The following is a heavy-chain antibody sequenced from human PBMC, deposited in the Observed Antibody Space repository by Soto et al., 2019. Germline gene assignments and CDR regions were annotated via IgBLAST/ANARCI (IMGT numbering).Heavy chain of an antibody. D-gene: IGHD6-19*01. Sequence: QVQLVQSGAEVKKPGSSVKVSCKVSGGTFSNYAIDWVRLAPGHGLEWMGGIVPIFGTTYYTQKFQGRATIIADDSTTTAYLEMSSLRSEETAIYYCARVEAVAGIYNYHGLDVWGQGTAVTVSS. CDR3: ARVEAVAGIYNYHGLDV. CDR1: GGTFSNYA. J-gene: IGHJ6*02. V-gene: IGHV1-69*12. CDR2: IVPIFGTT.